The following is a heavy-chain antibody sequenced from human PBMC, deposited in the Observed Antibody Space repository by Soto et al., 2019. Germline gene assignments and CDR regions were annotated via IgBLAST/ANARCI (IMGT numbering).Heavy chain of an antibody. CDR2: IKGDGSET. CDR3: LRGNSGYGNFDY. J-gene: IGHJ4*02. Sequence: GALRLSCAASGFTFSSYWMHWVRQAPGKGLVWVSRIKGDGSETNYADSVKGRFTISRDNAKNTLYLQLNSLRAEDTAVYYCLRGNSGYGNFDYWGQGTRVTVSS. D-gene: IGHD5-12*01. V-gene: IGHV3-74*01. CDR1: GFTFSSYW.